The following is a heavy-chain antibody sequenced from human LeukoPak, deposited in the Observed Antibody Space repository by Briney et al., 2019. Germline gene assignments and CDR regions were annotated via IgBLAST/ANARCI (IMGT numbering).Heavy chain of an antibody. CDR3: ATSWDSYGLDY. Sequence: GGSLRLSCAASGFSFSNYSMNWVRQAPGKGLEWVSSISSSSSYIYYAGSVKGRFTISRDNAKNSLYLQMNSLRAEDTAVYYCATSWDSYGLDYWGQGTLVTVSS. V-gene: IGHV3-21*01. CDR2: ISSSSSYI. D-gene: IGHD5-18*01. J-gene: IGHJ4*02. CDR1: GFSFSNYS.